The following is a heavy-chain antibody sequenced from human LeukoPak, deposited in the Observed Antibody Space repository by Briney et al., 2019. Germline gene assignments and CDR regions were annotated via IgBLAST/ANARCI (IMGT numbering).Heavy chain of an antibody. D-gene: IGHD3-10*01. J-gene: IGHJ4*02. V-gene: IGHV1-46*01. CDR2: INPSGGST. CDR1: GYTFTSYY. CDR3: ARDRRTTMVRGVLDY. Sequence: GASVKVSCKASGYTFTSYYMHWVRQAPGQGLEWMGIINPSGGSTSYAQKFQGRVTMTRDMSTSTVCMELSSLRSEDTAVYYCARDRRTTMVRGVLDYWGQGTLVTVSS.